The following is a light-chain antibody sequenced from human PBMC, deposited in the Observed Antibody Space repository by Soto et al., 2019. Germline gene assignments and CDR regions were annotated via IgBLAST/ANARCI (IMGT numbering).Light chain of an antibody. CDR2: DAS. CDR1: QSISSW. Sequence: DIQMTQSPSTLSASVGDRVTISCRASQSISSWLAWYQQKPGMTPKLLICDASRLESGVPSRFSGSGSGTEFTLTISSLQPDDFATYYCQQYNDYVNSFGQGTKLEMK. J-gene: IGKJ2*01. CDR3: QQYNDYVNS. V-gene: IGKV1-5*01.